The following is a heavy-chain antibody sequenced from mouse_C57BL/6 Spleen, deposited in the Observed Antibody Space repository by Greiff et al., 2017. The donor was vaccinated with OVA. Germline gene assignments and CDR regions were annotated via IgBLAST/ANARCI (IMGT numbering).Heavy chain of an antibody. D-gene: IGHD1-1*01. CDR2: IQPNSGST. CDR1: FYTFTSYW. CDR3: ARWITTVVAPYFDY. Sequence: VQLQQSGAELVKPGASVQLSFKASFYTFTSYWMHWVKKRPGQGLEWIGMIQPNSGSTNYNEKFKSKATLTVDKSSSTAYMQLSSLTSEDSAVYYCARWITTVVAPYFDYWGQGTTLTVSS. V-gene: IGHV1-64*01. J-gene: IGHJ2*01.